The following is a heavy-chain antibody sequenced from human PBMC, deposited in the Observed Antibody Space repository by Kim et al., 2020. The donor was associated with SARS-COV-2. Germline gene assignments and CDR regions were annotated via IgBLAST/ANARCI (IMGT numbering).Heavy chain of an antibody. CDR2: ISGSGDIS. D-gene: IGHD3-9*01. V-gene: IGHV3-23*01. Sequence: GGSLRLSCAASGFTFSNFPMSWVRQAPGKGLEWVSRISGSGDISYYADSVKGRVTISRDNSKNTLYLQMSSRRAEATAVYYCAKHRYFDWSDYYQYAMDVWGQGTTVIVSS. CDR1: GFTFSNFP. J-gene: IGHJ6*02. CDR3: AKHRYFDWSDYYQYAMDV.